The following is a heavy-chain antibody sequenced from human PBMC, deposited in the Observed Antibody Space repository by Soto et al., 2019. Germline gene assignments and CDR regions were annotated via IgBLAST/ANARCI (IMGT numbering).Heavy chain of an antibody. Sequence: QVQLVQSGAEVKKPGSSVKVSCKASGGTFTNSAFNWVRQAPGQGLEWMGGIIPLFDTTNSAQNFQGRVTFTADDYTSTDYMELSGLRSEDTAAYYCARYSAGSFWNYAMDVWGQGTTVTVSS. CDR1: GGTFTNSA. D-gene: IGHD6-13*01. J-gene: IGHJ6*02. V-gene: IGHV1-69*01. CDR3: ARYSAGSFWNYAMDV. CDR2: IIPLFDTT.